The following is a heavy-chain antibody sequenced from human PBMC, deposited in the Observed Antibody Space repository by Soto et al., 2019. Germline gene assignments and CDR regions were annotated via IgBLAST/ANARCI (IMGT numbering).Heavy chain of an antibody. CDR1: GFTFSNFW. J-gene: IGHJ5*02. V-gene: IGHV3-7*01. Sequence: QPGGSLRLSCAASGFTFSNFWMGWVRQAPGKGLEWVANISPDGSEKHYVDSVEGRFTISRDNAKNSLYLQMSSLTAEDSALYYCSRSLDPWGQGTRVTVSS. CDR2: ISPDGSEK. CDR3: SRSLDP.